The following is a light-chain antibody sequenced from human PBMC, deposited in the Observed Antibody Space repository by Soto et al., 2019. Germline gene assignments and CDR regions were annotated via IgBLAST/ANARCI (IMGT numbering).Light chain of an antibody. CDR1: QGISNS. V-gene: IGKV1-27*01. Sequence: DIQMTQSPSSLSASVGDRVTIACRASQGISNSLAWYQQKPGKVPKLLIYGASTLQSGVPSRFSGSGSGTDFTLTISSLQPEDVATYFCQKYNSAPWTFGQGTKVEIK. J-gene: IGKJ1*01. CDR3: QKYNSAPWT. CDR2: GAS.